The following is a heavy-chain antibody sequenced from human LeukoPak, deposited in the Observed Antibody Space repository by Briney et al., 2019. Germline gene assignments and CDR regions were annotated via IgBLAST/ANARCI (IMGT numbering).Heavy chain of an antibody. CDR3: ARGRRYAAAGTGLFDY. J-gene: IGHJ4*02. CDR1: GGSISSYY. CDR2: IYYCGST. V-gene: IGHV4-59*01. Sequence: SETLSLTCTVSGGSISSYYWSWIRQPPGKGLEWIGYIYYCGSTNYNPSLKSRVTISVDTSKNQFSLKLSSVTAADTAVYYCARGRRYAAAGTGLFDYWGQGTLVTVSS. D-gene: IGHD6-13*01.